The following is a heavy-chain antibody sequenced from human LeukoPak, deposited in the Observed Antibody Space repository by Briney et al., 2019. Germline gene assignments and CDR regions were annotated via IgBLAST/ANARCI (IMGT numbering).Heavy chain of an antibody. CDR3: ATSGGYYQFDY. Sequence: GGSLRLSCAASGFTVSSNSMSWVRQAPGKGLEWVSVIYSGGSTYYVDSVKGRFTNSRNNSKNTLYLQMNSLRADDTAVYYCATSGGYYQFDYWGQGTLVTVSS. J-gene: IGHJ4*02. CDR1: GFTVSSNS. V-gene: IGHV3-53*01. CDR2: IYSGGST. D-gene: IGHD1-26*01.